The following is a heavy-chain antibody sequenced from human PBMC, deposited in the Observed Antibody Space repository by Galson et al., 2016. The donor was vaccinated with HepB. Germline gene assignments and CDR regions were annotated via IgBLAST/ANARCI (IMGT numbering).Heavy chain of an antibody. V-gene: IGHV3-48*01. CDR2: NSRENNRI. CDR3: ARDPPGSDYGLDV. J-gene: IGHJ6*04. Sequence: SLRLSCAASGFTFSSDWMYWVRQAPGKGLEWISHNSRENNRIDYADSVKGRFTVSRDNGKNSLYLQMNSLRVEDTAVYYCARDPPGSDYGLDVWGKGTTVTVSS. CDR1: GFTFSSDW.